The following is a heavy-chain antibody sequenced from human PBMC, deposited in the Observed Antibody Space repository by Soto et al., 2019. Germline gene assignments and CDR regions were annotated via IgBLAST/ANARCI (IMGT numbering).Heavy chain of an antibody. CDR1: GFTFSNAW. Sequence: EVQLVESGGGLVKPGGSLRLSCAASGFTFSNAWMRWVRQAPGKGLEWVGRIKSKTDGGKTDYAAPVKGRITISRDESKYTLYLLMNSLKTENTAVYYFITNLLFGFDYWGQGTLVTVAS. CDR3: ITNLLFGFDY. J-gene: IGHJ4*02. D-gene: IGHD3-10*02. V-gene: IGHV3-15*01. CDR2: IKSKTDGGKT.